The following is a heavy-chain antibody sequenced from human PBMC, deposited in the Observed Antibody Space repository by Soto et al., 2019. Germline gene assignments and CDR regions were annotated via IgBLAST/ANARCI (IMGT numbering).Heavy chain of an antibody. Sequence: QVQLQESGPGLVKPSETLSLTCTVSGGSISSYYWSWIRQPPGKGLEWIGYIYYSGSTNYTPSLKSRVTISVDTSKDQFSLKLSSVTAADTAVYYCARLVVPAANFYYYYYMDVWGNGTTVTVSS. D-gene: IGHD2-2*01. CDR1: GGSISSYY. CDR2: IYYSGST. J-gene: IGHJ6*03. V-gene: IGHV4-59*01. CDR3: ARLVVPAANFYYYYYMDV.